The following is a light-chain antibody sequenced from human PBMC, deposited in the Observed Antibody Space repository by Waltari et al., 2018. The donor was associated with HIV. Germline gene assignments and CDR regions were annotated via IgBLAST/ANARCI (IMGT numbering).Light chain of an antibody. Sequence: IRMTQSPSSFSASTGDRVTLTCRASQSVNSFLAWYQQKPGKAPKLLIYAASALQSGVPSRFSGSGSGTDFTLTISCLQSEDFATYYCQQYSAYPRTFGQGTKVDFK. J-gene: IGKJ1*01. V-gene: IGKV1-8*01. CDR3: QQYSAYPRT. CDR2: AAS. CDR1: QSVNSF.